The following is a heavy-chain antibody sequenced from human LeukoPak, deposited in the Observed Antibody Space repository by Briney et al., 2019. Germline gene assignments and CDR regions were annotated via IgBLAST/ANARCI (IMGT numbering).Heavy chain of an antibody. D-gene: IGHD6-13*01. CDR1: GGSISSYY. J-gene: IGHJ5*02. Sequence: SSETLSLTCTVSGGSISSYYWSWLRQPPGKGLEWSGYIYYSGSTNYNPSLKRRVTISVDTSKNQFSLKLSSVTAADTAVYYCARKYSSSWYGNWFDPWGQGTLATVSS. CDR3: ARKYSSSWYGNWFDP. CDR2: IYYSGST. V-gene: IGHV4-59*01.